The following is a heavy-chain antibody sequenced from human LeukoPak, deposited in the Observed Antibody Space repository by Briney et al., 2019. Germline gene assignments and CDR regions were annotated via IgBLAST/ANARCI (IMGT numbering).Heavy chain of an antibody. J-gene: IGHJ6*04. Sequence: GGSLRLSCEASGFRFDGYGMTWVRQVPGKGLEWISGIDSNGRSTNYADFVEGRFTISRDNAKNSLYLQMNSLRAEDTAVYYCAELGITMIGGVWGKGTTVTISS. CDR3: AELGITMIGGV. CDR2: IDSNGRST. CDR1: GFRFDGYG. D-gene: IGHD3-10*02. V-gene: IGHV3-20*04.